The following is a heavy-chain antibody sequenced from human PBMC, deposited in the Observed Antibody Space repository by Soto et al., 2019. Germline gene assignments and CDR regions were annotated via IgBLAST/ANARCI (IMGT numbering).Heavy chain of an antibody. Sequence: SVKVSCKASGGTFSSYAISWVRQAPGQGLEWMGGIIPIFGTANYAQKFQGRVTITADESTSTAYMELSSLRSEDTAVYYCARENYDVCSSYSIDYGIDVCGQGTTVTVS. CDR3: ARENYDVCSSYSIDYGIDV. D-gene: IGHD3-3*01. V-gene: IGHV1-69*13. CDR1: GGTFSSYA. J-gene: IGHJ6*02. CDR2: IIPIFGTA.